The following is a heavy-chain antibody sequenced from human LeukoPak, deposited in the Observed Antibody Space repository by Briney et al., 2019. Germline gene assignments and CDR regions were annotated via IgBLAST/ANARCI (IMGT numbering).Heavy chain of an antibody. V-gene: IGHV3-23*01. CDR3: AKVDTAMVWGDGMDV. Sequence: PGGSLRLSCAASGFTFSSYAMTWVRQAPGKGLEWVSGISGSGGATYYADSVQGRFTISRDNSRNILYLQMNSLRDEDTALYYCAKVDTAMVWGDGMDVWGQGTTVTVSS. D-gene: IGHD5-18*01. J-gene: IGHJ6*02. CDR1: GFTFSSYA. CDR2: ISGSGGAT.